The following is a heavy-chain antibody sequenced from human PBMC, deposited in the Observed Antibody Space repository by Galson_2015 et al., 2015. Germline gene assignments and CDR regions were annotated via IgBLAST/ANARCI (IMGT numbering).Heavy chain of an antibody. CDR1: GFTVSTNY. CDR2: IYSSSST. V-gene: IGHV3-66*02. CDR3: ARLLHGDLDH. D-gene: IGHD4-17*01. Sequence: SLRLSCADSGFTVSTNYMSWVRQAPGKGLEWVSVIYSSSSTFYADSVEGRFTISRDNSKNTLYLQMNSLRVEDTAVYYCARLLHGDLDHWGQGTLVTVSS. J-gene: IGHJ4*02.